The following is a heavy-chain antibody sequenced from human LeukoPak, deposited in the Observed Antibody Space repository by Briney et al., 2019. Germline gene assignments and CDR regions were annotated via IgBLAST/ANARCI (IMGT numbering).Heavy chain of an antibody. Sequence: PSETLSLTCTVSGGSISSGSYYWSWIRQPAGKGLGWIGRIYTSGSTNYNPSLKSRVTISVDTSKNQFSLKLSSVTAADTAVYYCARERLLTGYSYFDYWGQGTLVTVSS. J-gene: IGHJ4*02. D-gene: IGHD3-9*01. V-gene: IGHV4-61*02. CDR3: ARERLLTGYSYFDY. CDR1: GGSISSGSYY. CDR2: IYTSGST.